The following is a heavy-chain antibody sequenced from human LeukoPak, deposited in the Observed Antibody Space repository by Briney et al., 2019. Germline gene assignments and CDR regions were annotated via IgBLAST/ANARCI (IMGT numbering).Heavy chain of an antibody. CDR3: ARGHPPGY. J-gene: IGHJ4*02. CDR2: IYYSGST. CDR1: GGSISSSSYY. V-gene: IGHV4-39*01. Sequence: PSETLSLTCTVSGGSISSSSYYWGWIRQPPGKGLEWIGSIYYSGSTYYNPSLKSRVTISIDTSKNQFSLRLSSVTAADTAVYYCARGHPPGYWGQGTLVTVSS.